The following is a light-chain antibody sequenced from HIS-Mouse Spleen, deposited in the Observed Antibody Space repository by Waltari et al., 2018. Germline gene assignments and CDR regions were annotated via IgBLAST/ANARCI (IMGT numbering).Light chain of an antibody. CDR2: EVS. V-gene: IGLV2-18*02. J-gene: IGLJ3*02. Sequence: QSALTQPPSVSGSPGQSVTIPCPGTSSDVGSYNRVSWYPQPPGPAPKLMIYEVSNRPSGVPDRFSGSKSGNTASLTISGLQAEDEADYYCSSYTSSSSWVFGGGTKLTVL. CDR1: SSDVGSYNR. CDR3: SSYTSSSSWV.